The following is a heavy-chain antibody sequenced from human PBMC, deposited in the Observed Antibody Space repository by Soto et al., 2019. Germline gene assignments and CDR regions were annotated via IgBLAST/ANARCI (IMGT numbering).Heavy chain of an antibody. CDR3: AKSSLPAASNTRFDP. CDR1: GFTFADFA. CDR2: ISWTSGII. V-gene: IGHV3-9*01. D-gene: IGHD2-2*01. Sequence: GWDLRLSCVDSGFTFADFALHWFRQAPLKGLEWVSGISWTSGIIGYADSVKVRFTISRDNAKNSLYLQMNSLRAEDTALYYCAKSSLPAASNTRFDPWGQGTLVTVSS. J-gene: IGHJ5*02.